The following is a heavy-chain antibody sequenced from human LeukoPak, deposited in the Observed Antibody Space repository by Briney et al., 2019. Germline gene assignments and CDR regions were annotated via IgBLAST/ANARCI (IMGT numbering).Heavy chain of an antibody. Sequence: PGGSLRLSCAASGLTFSSYAMTWVRQAPGKGLEWVSAISTSGGDTLYADSVRGRLTISRDNSKNTLYLQMSSLRDEDTAIYYCTRGGNYGPLDSWGQGTLVTVSS. CDR1: GLTFSSYA. J-gene: IGHJ4*02. D-gene: IGHD1-7*01. CDR2: ISTSGGDT. V-gene: IGHV3-23*01. CDR3: TRGGNYGPLDS.